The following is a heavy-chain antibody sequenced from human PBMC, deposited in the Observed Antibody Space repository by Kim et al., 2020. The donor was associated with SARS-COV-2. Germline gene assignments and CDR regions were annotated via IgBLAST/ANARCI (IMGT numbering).Heavy chain of an antibody. CDR3: TRATFEGDYYDSSGYYYFDY. CDR2: IRSKAYGGTT. Sequence: GGSLRLSCTASGFTFGDYAMSWVRQAPGKGLEWVGFIRSKAYGGTTEYAASVKGRFTISRDDSKSIAYLQMNSLKTEDTAVYYCTRATFEGDYYDSSGYYYFDYWGQGTLVTVSS. CDR1: GFTFGDYA. D-gene: IGHD3-22*01. J-gene: IGHJ4*02. V-gene: IGHV3-49*04.